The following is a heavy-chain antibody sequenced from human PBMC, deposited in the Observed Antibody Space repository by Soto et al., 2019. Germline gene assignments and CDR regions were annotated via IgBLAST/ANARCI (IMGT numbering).Heavy chain of an antibody. J-gene: IGHJ4*02. CDR1: GFMFSDNG. V-gene: IGHV3-30*03. D-gene: IGHD4-4*01. CDR3: AITSVADASFDY. CDR2: ISYDGSET. Sequence: QVQLVESGGGVVHPGRSLSLSCAGSGFMFSDNGMHWVRRAPGKGLEWEAFISYDGSETFYADSVKGRFTISRDNSKSTLFLHMRSLKNEDTAVYYCAITSVADASFDYWGQGSLVTVSS.